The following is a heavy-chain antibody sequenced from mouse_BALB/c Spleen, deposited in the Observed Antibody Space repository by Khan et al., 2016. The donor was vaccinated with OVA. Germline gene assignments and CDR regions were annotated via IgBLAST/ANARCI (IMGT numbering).Heavy chain of an antibody. V-gene: IGHV5-6*01. D-gene: IGHD4-1*01. J-gene: IGHJ3*01. CDR2: ISSDGDYT. CDR3: ARHLTGSFAY. CDR1: GFTFSSYS. Sequence: EVKLVESGGDLVKPGGSLKLSCAASGFTFSSYSMSWVRQTPDKRLEWVATISSDGDYTYYPDSVKGRFTISRDNAKNTLYLQMSSLKSDDTAMYYCARHLTGSFAYWGQGTLVTVSA.